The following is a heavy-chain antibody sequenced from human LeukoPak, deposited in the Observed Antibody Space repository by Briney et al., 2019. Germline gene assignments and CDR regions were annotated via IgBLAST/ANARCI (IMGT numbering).Heavy chain of an antibody. Sequence: SETLSLTCTVSGGSISSSSYYWGWIRQPPGKGLEWIGSIYYSGSTYYNPSLKSRVTISVDTSKNQFSLKLSSVTAADTAVYYCARHEELLRNFDYWGQGTLVTVSS. D-gene: IGHD1-26*01. CDR3: ARHEELLRNFDY. CDR1: GGSISSSSYY. J-gene: IGHJ4*02. CDR2: IYYSGST. V-gene: IGHV4-39*01.